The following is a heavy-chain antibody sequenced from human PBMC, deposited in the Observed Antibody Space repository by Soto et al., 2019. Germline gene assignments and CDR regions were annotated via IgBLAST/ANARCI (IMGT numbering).Heavy chain of an antibody. CDR3: ARGELWWDY. CDR1: GGSISSGGYY. J-gene: IGHJ4*02. Sequence: QVQLQESGPGLVKPSQTLSLTCTVSGGSISSGGYYWSWIRQHPGKGLVWIGFIYHSGNTFHNPSLKSRVVLSLDTSKNQFSLQLSSVTVADTAIYYCARGELWWDYWGQGSLVTVSS. V-gene: IGHV4-31*03. D-gene: IGHD2-21*01. CDR2: IYHSGNT.